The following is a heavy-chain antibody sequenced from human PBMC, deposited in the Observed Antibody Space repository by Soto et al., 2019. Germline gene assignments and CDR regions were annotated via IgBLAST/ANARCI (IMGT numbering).Heavy chain of an antibody. D-gene: IGHD1-1*01. CDR2: INTTRDKL. CDR3: ARDNNRPLDY. CDR1: EYIFIHHY. J-gene: IGHJ4*02. Sequence: ASVKVSCKTSEYIFIHHYIHWVRQAPGQGLEWMGIINTTRDKLDYPRKFQGRLTLTTDTSTSTVYMELSSLRSEDTAIYYCARDNNRPLDYWGPGTLVTVSS. V-gene: IGHV1-46*01.